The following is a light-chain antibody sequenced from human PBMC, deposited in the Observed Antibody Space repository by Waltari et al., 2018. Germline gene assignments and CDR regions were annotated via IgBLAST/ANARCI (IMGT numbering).Light chain of an antibody. CDR1: SPRSYY. Sequence: SSELTKNPPVLVALGQTARTTTQGTSPRSYYQTCYKQNPGQAPDLVLNGKNNRPSGIPDRFSGSSSGNTASLTITGAQAEDEADYYCNSRDSSGNHPYVVFGGGTKLTVL. J-gene: IGLJ2*01. V-gene: IGLV3-19*01. CDR2: GKN. CDR3: NSRDSSGNHPYVV.